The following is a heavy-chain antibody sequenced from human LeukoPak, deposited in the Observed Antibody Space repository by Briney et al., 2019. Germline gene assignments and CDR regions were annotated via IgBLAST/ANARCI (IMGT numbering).Heavy chain of an antibody. CDR2: IIPIFGTA. CDR3: ARSYQVRLTMVRAEDAFDI. V-gene: IGHV1-69*01. J-gene: IGHJ3*02. Sequence: GSSVKVSCKASGGTFSSYAISWVRRAPGQGLEWMGGIIPIFGTANYAQKFQGRVTITADESTSTAYMELSSLRSDDTAVYYCARSYQVRLTMVRAEDAFDIWGQGTMVTVSS. D-gene: IGHD3-10*01. CDR1: GGTFSSYA.